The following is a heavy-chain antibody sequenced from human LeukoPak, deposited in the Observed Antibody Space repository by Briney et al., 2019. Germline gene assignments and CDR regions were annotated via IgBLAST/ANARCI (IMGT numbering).Heavy chain of an antibody. J-gene: IGHJ3*02. CDR1: AFTFSSYS. CDR2: ISSSSSTI. D-gene: IGHD4-17*01. V-gene: IGHV3-48*02. Sequence: GGSLRLSCAASAFTFSSYSMNWVRQAPGKGLEWVSYISSSSSTIYYADSVKGRFTISRDNAKNSLYLQMNSLRDEDTAVYYCALGVTTVNAFDIWGQGTMVTVSS. CDR3: ALGVTTVNAFDI.